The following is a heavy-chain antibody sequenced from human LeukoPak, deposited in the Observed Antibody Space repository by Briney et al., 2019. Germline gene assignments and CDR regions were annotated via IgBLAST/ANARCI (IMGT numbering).Heavy chain of an antibody. D-gene: IGHD3-22*01. CDR3: ARIVGSGFSDY. Sequence: PSETLSLTCTVSGGSLTNYYWGWIRQPPGKGLEWIGYVFYRGTTNYNPSLKSRVTISAGTSKNQFSLKLSSVTAADTAVYYCARIVGSGFSDYWGQGTLVAVSS. J-gene: IGHJ4*02. V-gene: IGHV4-59*01. CDR1: GGSLTNYY. CDR2: VFYRGTT.